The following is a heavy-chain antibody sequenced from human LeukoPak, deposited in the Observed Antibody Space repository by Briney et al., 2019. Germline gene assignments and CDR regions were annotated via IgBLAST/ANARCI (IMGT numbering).Heavy chain of an antibody. CDR1: GFTFSSYS. CDR2: ISSSSSYI. V-gene: IGHV3-21*01. J-gene: IGHJ2*01. CDR3: ARFGLRLRYFDL. Sequence: GGSLRLSCAASGFTFSSYSMNWVRQAPGKGLEWVSSISSSSSYIYYADSVKGRFTISRDNAKNSLYLQMNSLRAEDTAVYYCARFGLRLRYFDLWGRGTLVTVSS. D-gene: IGHD3-10*01.